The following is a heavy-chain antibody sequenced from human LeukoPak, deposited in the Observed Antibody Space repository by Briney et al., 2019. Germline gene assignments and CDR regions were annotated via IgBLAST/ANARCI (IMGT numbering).Heavy chain of an antibody. CDR3: ARRAFGSGSYCDY. D-gene: IGHD3-10*01. V-gene: IGHV5-51*01. CDR1: GYSFTSYW. J-gene: IGHJ4*02. Sequence: GESLKISCKGSGYSFTSYWIGWVRQVPGKGLEWMGIIYPGDSDSRYSPSFQGQVTISADKSISTAYLQWSSLKASDTAMYYCARRAFGSGSYCDYWGQGTLVTVSS. CDR2: IYPGDSDS.